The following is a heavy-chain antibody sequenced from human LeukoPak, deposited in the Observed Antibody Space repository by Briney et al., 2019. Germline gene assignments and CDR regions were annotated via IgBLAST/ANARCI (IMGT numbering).Heavy chain of an antibody. CDR2: ISSGGNTI. J-gene: IGHJ4*02. V-gene: IGHV3-11*04. Sequence: GGSLRLSCAASGLTFSDSYMSWIRQAPGKGLEWVSYISSGGNTIKYADSVKGRFTISRDNARNSLYLQMNSLRAEDTAVYYRATASLYFDNWGQGTLVTVSS. CDR3: ATASLYFDN. CDR1: GLTFSDSY.